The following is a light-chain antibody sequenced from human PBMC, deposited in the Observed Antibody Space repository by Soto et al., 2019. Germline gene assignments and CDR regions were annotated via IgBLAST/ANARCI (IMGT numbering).Light chain of an antibody. Sequence: QSALTQPASVSGSPGQSITISCTGTSSDIGNYDFVSWYQQVPGKAPKLLISEVTNRPSGVSNRFSGSKSGNTASLTISGLQAEDEAHYYCSSYTTNSPPVVFGGGTKLTVL. CDR3: SSYTTNSPPVV. V-gene: IGLV2-14*01. CDR2: EVT. J-gene: IGLJ2*01. CDR1: SSDIGNYDF.